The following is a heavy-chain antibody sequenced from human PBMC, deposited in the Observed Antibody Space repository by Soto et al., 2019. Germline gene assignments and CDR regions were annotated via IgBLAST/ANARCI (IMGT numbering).Heavy chain of an antibody. CDR1: GFTFSSYG. J-gene: IGHJ4*02. V-gene: IGHV3-30*18. CDR2: ISYDGSNK. CDR3: AKPGPDYDFWSGYYSYYFDY. Sequence: QVQLVESGGGVVQPGRSLRLSCAASGFTFSSYGMHWVRQAPGKGLEWVAVISYDGSNKYYADSVKGRFTISRDNSKTTLYLQMNSLRAEDTAVYYCAKPGPDYDFWSGYYSYYFDYWGQGILVTVSS. D-gene: IGHD3-3*01.